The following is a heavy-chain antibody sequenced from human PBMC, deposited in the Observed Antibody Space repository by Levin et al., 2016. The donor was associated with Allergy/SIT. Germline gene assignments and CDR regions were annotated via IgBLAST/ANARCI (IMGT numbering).Heavy chain of an antibody. D-gene: IGHD1-26*01. Sequence: WIRQPPGKGLEWIGSIFYSGSTYYNPSLKSRVTISVDTSKNQFSLKLSSVTAADTAVYYCARRGKIVGATYFDYWGQGTLVTVSS. V-gene: IGHV4-39*01. CDR3: ARRGKIVGATYFDY. J-gene: IGHJ4*02. CDR2: IFYSGST.